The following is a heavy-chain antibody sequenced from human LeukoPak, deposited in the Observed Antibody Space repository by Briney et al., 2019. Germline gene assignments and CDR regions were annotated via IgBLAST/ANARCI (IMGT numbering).Heavy chain of an antibody. D-gene: IGHD4-17*01. Sequence: ASVKVSCKASGYTFTGYYMHWVRQAPGQGLKWMGWINPNSGGTNYAQKFQGWVTMTRDTSISTAYMELSRLRSDDTAVYYCARALDYGDSLTLGYWGQGTLVTVSS. J-gene: IGHJ4*02. V-gene: IGHV1-2*04. CDR1: GYTFTGYY. CDR2: INPNSGGT. CDR3: ARALDYGDSLTLGY.